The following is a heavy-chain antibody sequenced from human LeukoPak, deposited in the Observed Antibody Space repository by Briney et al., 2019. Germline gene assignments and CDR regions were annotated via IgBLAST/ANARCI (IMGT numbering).Heavy chain of an antibody. CDR3: AREGRYCSGGSCYSDY. CDR1: GFTFSSYG. V-gene: IGHV3-33*01. Sequence: GGSLRLSCAASGFTFSSYGTHWVRQAPGKGLEWVAVIWYDGSNKYYADSVKGRFTISRDNSKNTLYLQMNSLRAEDTAVYYCAREGRYCSGGSCYSDYWGQGTLVTVSS. CDR2: IWYDGSNK. J-gene: IGHJ4*02. D-gene: IGHD2-15*01.